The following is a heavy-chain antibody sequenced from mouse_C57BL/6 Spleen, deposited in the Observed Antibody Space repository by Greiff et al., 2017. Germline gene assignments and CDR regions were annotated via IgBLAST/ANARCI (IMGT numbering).Heavy chain of an antibody. Sequence: EVHLVESEGGLVQPGSSMKLSCTASGFTFSDYYMAWVRQVPEKGLEWVANINYDGSSTYYLDSLKSRFIISRDNAKNILYLQMSSLKSEDTATYYCARGPYYDYYYYAMDYWGQGTSVTVSS. CDR2: INYDGSST. V-gene: IGHV5-16*01. CDR3: ARGPYYDYYYYAMDY. CDR1: GFTFSDYY. J-gene: IGHJ4*01. D-gene: IGHD2-4*01.